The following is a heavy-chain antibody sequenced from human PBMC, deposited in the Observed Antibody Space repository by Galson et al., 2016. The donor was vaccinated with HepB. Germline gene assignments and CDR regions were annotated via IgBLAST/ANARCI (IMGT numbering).Heavy chain of an antibody. D-gene: IGHD2-2*01. V-gene: IGHV3-11*06. Sequence: SLRLSCAASGLTFSDCYMTWIRQAPGKGLEWVSYISSTSSYIRYADSVKGRFTISRDNAKNSLYLQMDSLRAEDTAVYYCARPRAQPDDAFDIWGQGTMVTVSS. CDR3: ARPRAQPDDAFDI. J-gene: IGHJ3*02. CDR1: GLTFSDCY. CDR2: ISSTSSYI.